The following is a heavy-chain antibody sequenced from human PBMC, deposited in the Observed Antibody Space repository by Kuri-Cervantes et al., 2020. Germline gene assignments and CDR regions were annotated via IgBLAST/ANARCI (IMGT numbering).Heavy chain of an antibody. J-gene: IGHJ5*02. CDR1: GYTFTSYA. Sequence: ASVKVSCKASGYTFTSYAMHWVRQAPGQRLEWMGWSNAGNGNTKYSQEFQGRVTITRDTSASTAYMELSRLRSDDTAVYYCARETRYCSSTSCYAGGRWFDPWGQGTLVTVSS. CDR3: ARETRYCSSTSCYAGGRWFDP. D-gene: IGHD2-2*01. V-gene: IGHV1-3*02. CDR2: SNAGNGNT.